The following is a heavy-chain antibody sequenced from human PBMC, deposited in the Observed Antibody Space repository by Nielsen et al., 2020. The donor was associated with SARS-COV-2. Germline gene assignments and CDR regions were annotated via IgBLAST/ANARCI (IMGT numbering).Heavy chain of an antibody. CDR3: TTDLSSSSWYYYYYYGMDV. CDR2: IKSKTDGGTT. CDR1: GFTFSNAW. Sequence: GGSLRLSCAASGFTFSNAWMSWVRQAPGKGLEWVGRIKSKTDGGTTDYAAPVKGRFTISRDDSKNTLYLQMNSLKTEDTAVYYCTTDLSSSSWYYYYYYGMDVWGQGTTVTVSS. V-gene: IGHV3-15*01. D-gene: IGHD6-13*01. J-gene: IGHJ6*02.